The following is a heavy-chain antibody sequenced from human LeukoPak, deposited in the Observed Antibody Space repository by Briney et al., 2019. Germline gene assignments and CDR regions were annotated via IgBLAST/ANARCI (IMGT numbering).Heavy chain of an antibody. CDR3: ARELRAAAGRTFDF. CDR1: GVSISSYY. Sequence: SETLSLTCTVSGVSISSYYWSWLRQPPGKGLEWIGYIYYSGSTNYNPSLKSRVTISVDTSKNQFSLKLSSVTAADTAVYYCARELRAAAGRTFDFWGQGTLVTVSS. J-gene: IGHJ4*02. CDR2: IYYSGST. D-gene: IGHD6-13*01. V-gene: IGHV4-59*01.